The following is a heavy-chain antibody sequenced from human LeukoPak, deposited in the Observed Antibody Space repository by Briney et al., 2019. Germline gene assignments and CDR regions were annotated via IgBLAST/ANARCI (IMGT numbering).Heavy chain of an antibody. J-gene: IGHJ4*02. D-gene: IGHD2-2*01. V-gene: IGHV4-38-2*02. CDR1: CYSISSDYY. CDR3: ARDSRVYCSSPSCSIDY. CDR2: IYHSGST. Sequence: SETLSLTCAVSCYSISSDYYWGWIRQPPGKGLEWIGNIYHSGSTYYNPSLKSRVIISVDTSKNQFSLKLSSVTAADTAVYYCARDSRVYCSSPSCSIDYWGQGTLVTVSS.